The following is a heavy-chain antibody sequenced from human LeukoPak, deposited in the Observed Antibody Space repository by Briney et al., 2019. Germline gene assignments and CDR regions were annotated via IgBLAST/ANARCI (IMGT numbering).Heavy chain of an antibody. Sequence: ETLSLTCTVSGYSISSGYYWGWVRQAPGKGLEWVSSISSSSSYIYYADSLKGRFTISRDNARNSLFLQMNSLGAEDTAVYYCARNGGIRLLSDAFDIWGQGTMVTVSS. V-gene: IGHV3-21*01. CDR2: ISSSSSYI. D-gene: IGHD3-16*01. J-gene: IGHJ3*02. CDR3: ARNGGIRLLSDAFDI. CDR1: GYSISSGYY.